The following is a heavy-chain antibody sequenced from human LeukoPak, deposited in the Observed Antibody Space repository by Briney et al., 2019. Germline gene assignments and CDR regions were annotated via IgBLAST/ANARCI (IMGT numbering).Heavy chain of an antibody. CDR1: GFTFSDYY. Sequence: GGSLRLSCAASGFTFSDYYMSWIRQAPGKGLEWVSYISSSGSTIYYADSVKGRFTISRDNAKNSLYLQMNSLRAEDTAVYYCARVKGAAYYDILTGHEANAFDIWGQGKMVTVSS. CDR3: ARVKGAAYYDILTGHEANAFDI. J-gene: IGHJ3*02. D-gene: IGHD3-9*01. CDR2: ISSSGSTI. V-gene: IGHV3-11*01.